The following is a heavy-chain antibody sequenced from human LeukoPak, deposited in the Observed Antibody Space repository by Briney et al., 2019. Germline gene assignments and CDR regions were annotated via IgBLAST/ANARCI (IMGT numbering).Heavy chain of an antibody. Sequence: GGSLRLSCAASGFTFSSYSMNWVRQAPGKGLEWVSSISSSSSYIYYADSVKGRFTISRDNAKNSLYLQMNSLRAEDTAVYYCARGRGWYSSADYWGQGTLVTVSS. J-gene: IGHJ4*02. V-gene: IGHV3-21*04. CDR2: ISSSSSYI. CDR1: GFTFSSYS. D-gene: IGHD6-25*01. CDR3: ARGRGWYSSADY.